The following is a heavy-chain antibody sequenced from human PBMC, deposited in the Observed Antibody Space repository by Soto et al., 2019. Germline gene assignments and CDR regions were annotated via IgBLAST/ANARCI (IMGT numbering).Heavy chain of an antibody. CDR1: GGTFSTYS. Sequence: QVQLVQSGAEVKKPGSSVKVSCKDSGGTFSTYSMFWVRQAPGQGLEWMGRIIPTLGIANYAQRFQDRVTITADKSTATAYMELSSLRSEDTALYYCTIGSWSGEVFDIWGQGTMVTVSS. V-gene: IGHV1-69*02. D-gene: IGHD2-21*01. J-gene: IGHJ3*02. CDR3: TIGSWSGEVFDI. CDR2: IIPTLGIA.